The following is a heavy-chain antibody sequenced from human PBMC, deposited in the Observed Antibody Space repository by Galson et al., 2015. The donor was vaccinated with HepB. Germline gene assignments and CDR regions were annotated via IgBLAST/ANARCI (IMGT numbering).Heavy chain of an antibody. D-gene: IGHD2-2*01. CDR2: IKQDGSEK. Sequence: SLRLSCAASGFTFSSCWMSWVRKAPGKGLEWVANIKQDGSEKYYVDSVKGRFTISRDNAKNSLYLQMNSLRAEATAVYYCARDIVVVPGVFYYWGQGTLVTVSS. CDR1: GFTFSSCW. CDR3: ARDIVVVPGVFYY. J-gene: IGHJ4*02. V-gene: IGHV3-7*01.